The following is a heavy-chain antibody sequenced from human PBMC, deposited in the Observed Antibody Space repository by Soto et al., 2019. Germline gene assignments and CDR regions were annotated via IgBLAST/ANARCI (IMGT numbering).Heavy chain of an antibody. V-gene: IGHV5-10-1*01. J-gene: IGHJ6*02. CDR3: ARHSGNYYEAAMDV. CDR1: GYSFTTYW. Sequence: PGESLKISCQGSGYSFTTYWISWVRQMPGKGLEWMGRVDVSESYSTYSPSFHGHVAISADKSSSTAYLQWSSLKASDTAMYYCARHSGNYYEAAMDVWGQGTTVTVSS. CDR2: VDVSESYS. D-gene: IGHD1-26*01.